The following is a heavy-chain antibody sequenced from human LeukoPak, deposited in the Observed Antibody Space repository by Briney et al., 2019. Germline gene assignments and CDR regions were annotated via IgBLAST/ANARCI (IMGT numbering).Heavy chain of an antibody. V-gene: IGHV3-66*01. J-gene: IGHJ4*02. Sequence: GGSLRLSCAASGFTVSSNYMSWVRQAPGKGLEWVSVIYSGGSTYYADSVKGRFTISRDNSKNTLYLQMNSLRAEDTAVYYCATLLAAHAWPLGYSFVDYWGQGTLVTVSS. D-gene: IGHD2-2*01. CDR1: GFTVSSNY. CDR2: IYSGGST. CDR3: ATLLAAHAWPLGYSFVDY.